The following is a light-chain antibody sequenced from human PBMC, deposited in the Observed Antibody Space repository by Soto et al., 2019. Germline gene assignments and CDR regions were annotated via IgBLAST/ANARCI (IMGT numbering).Light chain of an antibody. V-gene: IGKV3-11*01. CDR3: QQRGNWPRT. CDR2: GAS. J-gene: IGKJ2*01. Sequence: EIVLTQSPATLSLSPGERATLSCRASQSVSSYLAWYQQKPGQAPRLLIYGASNRATDIPARFSGSGSGTDFTLNIRSRESEDFAVYYCQQRGNWPRTFGQGTKLEIK. CDR1: QSVSSY.